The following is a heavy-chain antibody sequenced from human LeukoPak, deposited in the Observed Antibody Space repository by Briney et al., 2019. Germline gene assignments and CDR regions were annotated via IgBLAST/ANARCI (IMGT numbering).Heavy chain of an antibody. J-gene: IGHJ4*02. CDR1: GGTFSSYA. Sequence: RASVKVSCKASGGTFSSYAISWVRQAPGQGLEWMGGIIPIFGTANYAQKFQGRVTITTDESTSTAYMELSSLRSEDTAVYYCARGTGMAAAGTIYYWGQGTLVTVSS. D-gene: IGHD6-13*01. CDR3: ARGTGMAAAGTIYY. V-gene: IGHV1-69*05. CDR2: IIPIFGTA.